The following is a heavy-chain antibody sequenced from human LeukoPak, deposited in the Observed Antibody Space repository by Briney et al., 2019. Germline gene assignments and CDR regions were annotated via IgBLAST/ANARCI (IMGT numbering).Heavy chain of an antibody. J-gene: IGHJ4*02. D-gene: IGHD6-13*01. V-gene: IGHV3-9*01. CDR3: AKDSSSWFFGAQDY. Sequence: GGSLRLSCAASGFTFEDYAMNWVRQAPGKGLEWVSGISWNSGSIAYADSVEGRFTISRDNAKDSLYLQMNSLRAEDTALYYCAKDSSSWFFGAQDYWGQGTLVTVSS. CDR1: GFTFEDYA. CDR2: ISWNSGSI.